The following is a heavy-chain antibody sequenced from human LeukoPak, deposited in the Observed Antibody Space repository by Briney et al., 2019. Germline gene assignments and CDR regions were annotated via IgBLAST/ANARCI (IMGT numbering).Heavy chain of an antibody. V-gene: IGHV4-39*01. J-gene: IGHJ5*02. D-gene: IGHD3-16*01. CDR2: IYYSGST. CDR3: ARLGFGATGFLNWFDP. CDR1: GGSISSSSYY. Sequence: PSETLSLTCTVSGGSISSSSYYWGWIRQPPGKGLEWIGTIYYSGSTYYVPSLKSRVTISVDTSKNQFSLKLSSVTAADTAVYYCARLGFGATGFLNWFDPWGQGTLVTVSS.